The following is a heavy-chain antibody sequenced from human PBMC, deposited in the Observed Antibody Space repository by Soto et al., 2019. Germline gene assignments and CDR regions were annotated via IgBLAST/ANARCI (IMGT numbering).Heavy chain of an antibody. J-gene: IGHJ5*02. CDR3: GAIAVAA. D-gene: IGHD6-13*01. V-gene: IGHV4-34*01. CDR1: GGSFSDYY. CDR2: INHSGST. Sequence: LSLTCAVYGGSFSDYYWSWIRQPPGRGLDWIGDINHSGSTNYNPSLKSRVTISVDTSQNQFSLKLRSVTAADTAVYYCGAIAVAAWGQGTLVTVSS.